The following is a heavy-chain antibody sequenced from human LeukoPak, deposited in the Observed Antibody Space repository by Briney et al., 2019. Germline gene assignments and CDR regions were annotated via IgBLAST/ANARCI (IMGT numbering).Heavy chain of an antibody. CDR3: AGQSRDGYTYYFDY. CDR1: GGSISSYY. J-gene: IGHJ4*02. D-gene: IGHD5-24*01. CDR2: IYYSGST. Sequence: SETLSLTCTVSGGSISSYYWSWIRQPPGKGLEWIGYIYYSGSTYYNPSLKSRVTISVDTSKNQFSLKLSSVTAADTAVYYCAGQSRDGYTYYFDYWGQGTLVTVSS. V-gene: IGHV4-59*04.